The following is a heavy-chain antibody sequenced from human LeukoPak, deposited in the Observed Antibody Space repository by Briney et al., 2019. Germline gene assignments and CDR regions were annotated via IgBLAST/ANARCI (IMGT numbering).Heavy chain of an antibody. CDR1: GFTFSSYA. CDR2: ISYDGSNK. J-gene: IGHJ3*02. Sequence: QPGGSLRLSCAASGFTFSSYAMHWVRQAPGKGLEWVAVISYDGSNKYYADSVKGRFTISRDNAKNSLYLQMNSLRAEDTAVYYCARQNGWELLAFDIWGQGTMVTVSS. CDR3: ARQNGWELLAFDI. D-gene: IGHD1-26*01. V-gene: IGHV3-30-3*01.